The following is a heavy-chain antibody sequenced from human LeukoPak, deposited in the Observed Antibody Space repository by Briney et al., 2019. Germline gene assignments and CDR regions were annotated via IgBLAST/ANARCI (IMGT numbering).Heavy chain of an antibody. CDR2: IRYDGSNK. J-gene: IGHJ4*02. D-gene: IGHD4-23*01. CDR3: AKSYDYGGNSPSFDY. Sequence: GGSLRLSCAASGFTFSSYGMHWVRQAPGKGLEWVAFIRYDGSNKYYADSVKGRFTISRGNSKNTLYLQMNSLRAEDTAVYYCAKSYDYGGNSPSFDYWGQGTLVTVSS. CDR1: GFTFSSYG. V-gene: IGHV3-30*02.